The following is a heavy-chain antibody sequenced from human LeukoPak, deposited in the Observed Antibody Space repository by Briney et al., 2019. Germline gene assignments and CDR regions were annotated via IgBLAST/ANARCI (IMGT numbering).Heavy chain of an antibody. D-gene: IGHD1-26*01. Sequence: GGSLRLSCAASGFTFSSYWMHWVRQAPGKGLEWVSSISSSSTYIYYADSVKGRFTISRDNAKNSLYLQMNSLRAEDTAVYYCARENIRSYYYNFDYWGQGTLVTVSS. J-gene: IGHJ4*02. CDR3: ARENIRSYYYNFDY. CDR2: ISSSSTYI. V-gene: IGHV3-21*01. CDR1: GFTFSSYW.